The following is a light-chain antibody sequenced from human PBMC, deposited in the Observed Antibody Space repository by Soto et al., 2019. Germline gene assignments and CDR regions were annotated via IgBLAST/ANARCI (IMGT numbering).Light chain of an antibody. J-gene: IGLJ2*01. CDR1: SSDVGGYNF. CDR2: DVT. CDR3: TAYTGSSTHVV. V-gene: IGLV2-14*03. Sequence: QSALTQPASMSGSPGQSITISCTGTSSDVGGYNFVSWYQQHPGKAPKLMIYDVTNRPSGVSARFSGSKSGTTASLTISGLQADDEADYYCTAYTGSSTHVVFGGGTKVTVL.